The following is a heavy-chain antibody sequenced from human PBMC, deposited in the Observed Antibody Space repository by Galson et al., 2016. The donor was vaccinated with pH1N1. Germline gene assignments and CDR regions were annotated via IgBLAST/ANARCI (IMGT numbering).Heavy chain of an antibody. CDR1: GYTFTNYY. CDR3: ARAAFGQQSL. V-gene: IGHV1-46*01. Sequence: SVKVSCKASGYTFTNYYFHWVRQAPGQGLDWMGVIDPSGGGTTYSQKFQSRVTMTRDTSTNTVYMELSSLKSDDTAVYYCARAAFGQQSLWGQGTTVTVSS. J-gene: IGHJ6*02. D-gene: IGHD3-16*01. CDR2: IDPSGGGT.